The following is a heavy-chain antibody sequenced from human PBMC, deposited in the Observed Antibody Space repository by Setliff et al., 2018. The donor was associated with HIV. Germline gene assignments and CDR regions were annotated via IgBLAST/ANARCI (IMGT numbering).Heavy chain of an antibody. D-gene: IGHD4-17*01. CDR3: ARRGDYGGMGY. V-gene: IGHV4-59*08. J-gene: IGHJ4*02. CDR1: GGSIDGYY. CDR2: IYYSGNT. Sequence: SETLSLTCTVSGGSIDGYYWSWIRQPPGKGLEWIGYIYYSGNTNYNPSLKSRVTISLDTSKNQIFLKLSSVTAADTAVYSCARRGDYGGMGYWGQGTLVTVSS.